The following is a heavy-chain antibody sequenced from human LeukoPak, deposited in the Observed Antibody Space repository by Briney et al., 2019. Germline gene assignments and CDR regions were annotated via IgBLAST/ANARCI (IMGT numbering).Heavy chain of an antibody. V-gene: IGHV1-8*01. CDR2: MNPNSGNT. CDR3: ARGRPLTGMVFNWFDP. D-gene: IGHD5-18*01. Sequence: ASVKVSCKASGYTFTSYDINWVRQATGQGLEWMGWMNPNSGNTGYAQKFQGRVTMTRNTSISTAYMELSSLRSEDTAVYYCARGRPLTGMVFNWFDPWGQGTLVTVSS. J-gene: IGHJ5*02. CDR1: GYTFTSYD.